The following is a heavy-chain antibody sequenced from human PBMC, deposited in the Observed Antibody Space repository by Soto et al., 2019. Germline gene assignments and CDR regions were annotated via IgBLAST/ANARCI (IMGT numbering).Heavy chain of an antibody. V-gene: IGHV1-69*12. D-gene: IGHD3-22*01. CDR1: GGTFSSYA. J-gene: IGHJ5*02. CDR3: ARDRGPSSGYYPYWFDP. CDR2: INPIFGTA. Sequence: QVQLVQSGAEVKKPGSSVKVSCKASGGTFSSYAITWVRQAPGQGLEWMGGINPIFGTANYAQKFQGRVTITADESTSTAYMELSRLRSEDTAVYYCARDRGPSSGYYPYWFDPWGQGTLVTVSS.